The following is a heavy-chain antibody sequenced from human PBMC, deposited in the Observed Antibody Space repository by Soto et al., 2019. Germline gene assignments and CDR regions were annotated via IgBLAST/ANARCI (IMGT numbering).Heavy chain of an antibody. Sequence: ASVKVSCKASGYTFTSYDINWVRQATGQGLEWMGWMNPYSGNTGYAHKFQGRVTMTRNTSISTAYMELSSLRSEDTAVYYCARDRLMITCGGVGDGRWFAFDIWGKGPMGTV. J-gene: IGHJ3*02. CDR2: MNPYSGNT. V-gene: IGHV1-8*01. CDR3: ARDRLMITCGGVGDGRWFAFDI. CDR1: GYTFTSYD. D-gene: IGHD3-16*01.